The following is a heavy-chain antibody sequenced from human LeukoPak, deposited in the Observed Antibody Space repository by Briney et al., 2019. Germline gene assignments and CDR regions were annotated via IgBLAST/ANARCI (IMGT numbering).Heavy chain of an antibody. CDR2: IKQDGSEK. CDR3: AKGYHYGSAGYYTATSLDH. Sequence: GGSLRLSRAASGFTFSSYWMSWVRQAPGKGLEWVANIKQDGSEKYYVDSVKGRFTISRDNSQNTLYLQIHSLRDEDTAVYYCAKGYHYGSAGYYTATSLDHWGQGTQVTVSS. CDR1: GFTFSSYW. D-gene: IGHD2-8*01. V-gene: IGHV3-7*01. J-gene: IGHJ4*02.